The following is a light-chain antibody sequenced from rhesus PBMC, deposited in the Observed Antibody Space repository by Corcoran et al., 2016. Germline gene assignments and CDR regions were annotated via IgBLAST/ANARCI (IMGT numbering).Light chain of an antibody. Sequence: DSQMTQSPSSLSASGGDSVTITCRASQAITNDLAWYQQKPGQTPKLLIYEASSLQSGIPSRFSGSGSWTDFTLTIRDLQSADFASYYCQHYYSSPWTFGQVTKVEIK. CDR3: QHYYSSPWT. CDR1: QAITND. CDR2: EAS. V-gene: IGKV1-21*01. J-gene: IGKJ1*01.